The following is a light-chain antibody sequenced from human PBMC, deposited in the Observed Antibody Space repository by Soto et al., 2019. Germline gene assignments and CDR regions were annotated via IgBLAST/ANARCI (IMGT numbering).Light chain of an antibody. CDR2: DAS. Sequence: EIVLTQSPATLSLSPGERATLSCWASQSVSNYFVWYQQKPGQAPRLLIYDASNRATGIPARFRGSGSGTDFTLTISSLEPEDFAVYYCQQRSNWPITFGQGTRLEI. CDR1: QSVSNY. CDR3: QQRSNWPIT. V-gene: IGKV3-11*01. J-gene: IGKJ5*01.